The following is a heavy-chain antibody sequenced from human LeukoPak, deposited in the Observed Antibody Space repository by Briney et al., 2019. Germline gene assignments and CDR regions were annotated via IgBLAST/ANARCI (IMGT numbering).Heavy chain of an antibody. CDR1: GFTFSSYG. CDR2: IWYDGSKT. V-gene: IGHV3-33*01. D-gene: IGHD3-3*01. J-gene: IGHJ4*02. Sequence: GRSLRLSCAASGFTFSSYGMHWVRQAPGKGLEWVAVIWYDGSKTYYEDSVKGRFTISRDKSKNTLYLQMNSLRAEDTAVYYCAREGGYNFWSYFDYWGQGTLDTVSS. CDR3: AREGGYNFWSYFDY.